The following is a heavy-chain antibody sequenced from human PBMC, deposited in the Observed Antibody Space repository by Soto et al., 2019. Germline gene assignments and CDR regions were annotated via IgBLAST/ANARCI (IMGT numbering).Heavy chain of an antibody. J-gene: IGHJ6*02. CDR3: ARSQGSSTSLEIYYYYYYGIDV. CDR2: IIPISETT. CDR1: GGTFSSYA. D-gene: IGHD2-2*01. Sequence: QVQLVQSGAEVKKPGSSVKVSCKASGGTFSSYAISWVRQAPGQGLEWMGGIIPISETTNYAQKFQGRVTITADESKSTAYMELSSLRSEDTAVYYCARSQGSSTSLEIYYYYYYGIDVWGQGTTVTASS. V-gene: IGHV1-69*01.